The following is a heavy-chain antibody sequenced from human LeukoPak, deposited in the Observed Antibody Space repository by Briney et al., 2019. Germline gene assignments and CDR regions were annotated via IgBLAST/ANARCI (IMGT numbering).Heavy chain of an antibody. CDR1: GYSISSGYY. D-gene: IGHD6-19*01. CDR3: ARNSSGWHFDD. CDR2: IYNSGST. V-gene: IGHV4-38-2*01. J-gene: IGHJ4*02. Sequence: SETLSLTCAVSGYSISSGYYWGWIRQPPGKGLEWTGSIYNSGSTHYNPSLKSRVTISADTSKNQFSLKMTSVTAADTAVYYCARNSSGWHFDDWGQGTLVSVSS.